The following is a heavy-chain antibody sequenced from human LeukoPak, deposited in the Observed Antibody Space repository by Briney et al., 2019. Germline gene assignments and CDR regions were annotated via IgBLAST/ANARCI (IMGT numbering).Heavy chain of an antibody. CDR1: GFVFRNYF. CDR3: ARIPGGYYYAMDV. CDR2: ISSRSSNI. D-gene: IGHD3-16*01. Sequence: PGGSLRLSCAASGFVFRNYFMSWVRQAPGKGLEWVSYISSRSSNIYYADSVKGRFTISRDNAKNSLYLQMNSLRDEDTAVYYCARIPGGYYYAMDVWGQGTTVTVSS. J-gene: IGHJ6*02. V-gene: IGHV3-48*02.